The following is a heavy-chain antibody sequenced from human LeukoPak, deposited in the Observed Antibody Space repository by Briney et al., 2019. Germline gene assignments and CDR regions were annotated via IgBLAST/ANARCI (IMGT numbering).Heavy chain of an antibody. J-gene: IGHJ6*03. CDR3: ASQRGGYYYYYMDV. D-gene: IGHD3-16*01. CDR1: GGSISSSSYY. CDR2: IYYSGST. V-gene: IGHV4-39*07. Sequence: PSETLSLTCTVSGGSISSSSYYWGWIRQPPGKGLEWIGSIYYSGSTYYNPSLKSRVTISVDTSKNQFSLKLSSVTAADTAVYYCASQRGGYYYYYMDVWGKGATVTVSS.